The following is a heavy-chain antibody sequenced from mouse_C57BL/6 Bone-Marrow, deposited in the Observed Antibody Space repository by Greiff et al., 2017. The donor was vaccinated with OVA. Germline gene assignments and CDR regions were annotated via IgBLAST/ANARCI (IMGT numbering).Heavy chain of an antibody. CDR1: GYTFTDYN. J-gene: IGHJ3*01. CDR2: INPNNGGT. Sequence: VQLKQSGPELVKPGASVKMSCKASGYTFTDYNMHWVKQSHGKSLEWIGYINPNNGGTSYNQKFKGKATLTVNKSSSTAYMELRSLTSEDSAVYYCARSGLLWLRRGFAYWGQGTLVTVSA. D-gene: IGHD2-2*01. V-gene: IGHV1-22*01. CDR3: ARSGLLWLRRGFAY.